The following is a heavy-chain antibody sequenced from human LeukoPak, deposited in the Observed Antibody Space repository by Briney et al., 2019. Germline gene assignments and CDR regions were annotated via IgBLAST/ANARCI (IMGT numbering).Heavy chain of an antibody. CDR2: INPNSGGT. V-gene: IGHV1-2*04. D-gene: IGHD6-6*01. J-gene: IGHJ6*02. Sequence: GASVKVSCKASGYTFTGYYMHWVRQAPGQGLEWMGWINPNSGGTNYAQKFQGWVTMTRDTSISTAYMELSRLRSDDTAVYYCARDLRYSSSSENYYYYGMDVWGQGTTVTVSS. CDR1: GYTFTGYY. CDR3: ARDLRYSSSSENYYYYGMDV.